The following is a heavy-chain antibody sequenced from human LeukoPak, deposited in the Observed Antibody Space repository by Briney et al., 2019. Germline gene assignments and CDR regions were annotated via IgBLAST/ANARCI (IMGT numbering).Heavy chain of an antibody. D-gene: IGHD6-13*01. Sequence: GGSLRLSCAASGFTFSTYWMSWVRQAPGKGLEWVANIKQDGSEKYYVDFVKGRFTISRDNAKNSLYLQMNSLRAEDTAMYYCARDSAGNDYWGQGTRVTVSS. CDR1: GFTFSTYW. V-gene: IGHV3-7*01. CDR3: ARDSAGNDY. J-gene: IGHJ4*02. CDR2: IKQDGSEK.